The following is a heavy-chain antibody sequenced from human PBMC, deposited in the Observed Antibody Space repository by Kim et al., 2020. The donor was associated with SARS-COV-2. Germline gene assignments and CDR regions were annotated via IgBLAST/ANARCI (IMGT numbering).Heavy chain of an antibody. CDR3: AADPLHSGYVPYYYGMDV. Sequence: SVKVSCNASGFTFTSSAVPWVRQARRQRLEWIGWVVVGSGNTNYAQKFQERVTITRDMSTSTAYMELSSLRSEDTAVYYCAADPLHSGYVPYYYGMDVWGQGTTVTVSS. J-gene: IGHJ6*02. D-gene: IGHD5-12*01. V-gene: IGHV1-58*01. CDR1: GFTFTSSA. CDR2: VVVGSGNT.